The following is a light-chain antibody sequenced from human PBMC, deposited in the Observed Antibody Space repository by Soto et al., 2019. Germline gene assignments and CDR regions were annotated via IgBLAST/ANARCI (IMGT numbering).Light chain of an antibody. CDR3: QQSYSSPWT. V-gene: IGKV1-39*01. J-gene: IGKJ1*01. CDR2: ASS. CDR1: QNIDNY. Sequence: DIQMAQSPSSLSASLGDRVTISCRASQNIDNYLNWYQHKPGEAPKLLIYASSTLQSGVPARFSGSGSGTEFTLTISTLQREDFATYVCQQSYSSPWTFGQGTKVDIK.